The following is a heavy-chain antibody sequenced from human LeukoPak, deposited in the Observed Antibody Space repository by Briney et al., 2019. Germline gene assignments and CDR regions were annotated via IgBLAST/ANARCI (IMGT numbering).Heavy chain of an antibody. V-gene: IGHV4-38-2*02. CDR2: IYHSGST. D-gene: IGHD3-22*01. J-gene: IGHJ4*02. CDR1: GYSISSGYY. CDR3: AREERHYDSSGYPEG. Sequence: SETLSLTCTVSGYSISSGYYWGWIRQPPGKGLEWIGSIYHSGSTYYNPSLKSRVTISVDTSKNQFSLNLSSVTAADTAVYYCAREERHYDSSGYPEGWGQGTLVTVSS.